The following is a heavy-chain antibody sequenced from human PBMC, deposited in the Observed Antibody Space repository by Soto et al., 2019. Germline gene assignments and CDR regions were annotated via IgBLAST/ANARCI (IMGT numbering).Heavy chain of an antibody. Sequence: QVTLKESGPVLVKPTETLTLTCTVSGFSLSNARMGVSWIRQPPGKALEWLAHIFSNDEKSYSTSLKSRLTISKDTSKSQVVLTMTNMDPVDTATYYCARITMVRGVIMGLYYYYGMDVWGQGTTVTVSS. J-gene: IGHJ6*02. D-gene: IGHD3-10*01. CDR1: GFSLSNARMG. CDR2: IFSNDEK. CDR3: ARITMVRGVIMGLYYYYGMDV. V-gene: IGHV2-26*01.